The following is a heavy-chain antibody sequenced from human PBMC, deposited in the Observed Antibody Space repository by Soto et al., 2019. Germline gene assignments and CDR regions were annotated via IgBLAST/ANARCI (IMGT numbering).Heavy chain of an antibody. D-gene: IGHD3-3*01. CDR1: GYSFTSYS. V-gene: IGHV1-3*01. CDR3: ARENDFWIAYSFDY. Sequence: ASVKVSCKTSGYSFTSYSIQWVRQAPGQRPEWMGWINAGNGNTKYSEMSRDRITISRDASASTAYMDLRGLTSEDTAIYYCARENDFWIAYSFDYWGQGTLVTVYS. CDR2: INAGNGNT. J-gene: IGHJ4*02.